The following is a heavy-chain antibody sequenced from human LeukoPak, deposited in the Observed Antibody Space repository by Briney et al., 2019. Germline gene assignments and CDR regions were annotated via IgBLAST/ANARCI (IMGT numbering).Heavy chain of an antibody. Sequence: GRSLRLSCAASGFTFSSYGMHCVRQAPGKGLECGAVISYDGSNKYYADSVKGRFTISRDNSKNTLYLQMNSLRAEDTAVYYCAKGPAVAGDYYYYGMDVWGKGTTVTVSS. V-gene: IGHV3-30*18. D-gene: IGHD6-19*01. CDR3: AKGPAVAGDYYYYGMDV. CDR2: ISYDGSNK. CDR1: GFTFSSYG. J-gene: IGHJ6*04.